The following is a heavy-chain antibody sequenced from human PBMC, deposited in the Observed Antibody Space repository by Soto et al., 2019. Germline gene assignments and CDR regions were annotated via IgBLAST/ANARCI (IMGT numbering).Heavy chain of an antibody. CDR3: SRFIMVGGWFDPNYYHGMDV. Sequence: QVRLVQSGAEVKKPGASVTVSCKTSGYTFSNYGLNWVRQAPGQGLEWMGWISGYNGNTNYAQTVEGRVTMTTDTSTGTVYMELRSLKSDDTAIYYCSRFIMVGGWFDPNYYHGMDVWGQGTTVTVSS. CDR1: GYTFSNYG. CDR2: ISGYNGNT. V-gene: IGHV1-18*01. D-gene: IGHD6-19*01. J-gene: IGHJ6*02.